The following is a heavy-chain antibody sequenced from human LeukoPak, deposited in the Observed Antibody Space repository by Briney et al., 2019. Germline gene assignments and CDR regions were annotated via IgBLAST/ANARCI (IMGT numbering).Heavy chain of an antibody. CDR2: IKSDGIST. CDR3: AKDRTDTAMVHDY. Sequence: GGSLRLSCAASGFSFSSTWMHWVRQAPGKGLVWVSRIKSDGISTIYADSVKGRFTISRDNAKNTLYLQINSLRAEDTAVYYCAKDRTDTAMVHDYWGQGTLVTVSS. D-gene: IGHD5-18*01. V-gene: IGHV3-74*01. J-gene: IGHJ4*02. CDR1: GFSFSSTW.